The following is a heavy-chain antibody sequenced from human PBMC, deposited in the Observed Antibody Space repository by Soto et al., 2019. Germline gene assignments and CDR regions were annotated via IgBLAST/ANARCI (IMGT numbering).Heavy chain of an antibody. J-gene: IGHJ6*03. CDR2: INSDGSST. V-gene: IGHV3-74*01. CDR3: ARSTPKNYYYYYYMDV. D-gene: IGHD2-15*01. Sequence: GGSLRLSCAASGFTFSSYWMHWVRQAPGKGLVWVSRINSDGSSTSYADSVKGRFTISRDNAKNTLYLQMNSLRAEDTAVYYCARSTPKNYYYYYYMDVWGKGTTVTVSS. CDR1: GFTFSSYW.